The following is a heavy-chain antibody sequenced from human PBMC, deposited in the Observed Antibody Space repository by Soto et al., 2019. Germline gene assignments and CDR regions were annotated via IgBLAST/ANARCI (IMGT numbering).Heavy chain of an antibody. D-gene: IGHD2-2*03. CDR2: IYGGGNGP. J-gene: IGHJ4*02. CDR3: AKMEGMDPWAYSFDY. Sequence: EVQVLESGGGLVQPGGSLRLSCAATGFTFSDFAMSWVRQAPGKGLEWVSRIYGGGNGPHYADSVKGRVTISRDNSKNTLHQQMNSLRAENTAVYYCAKMEGMDPWAYSFDYWGQGTLVTVSS. CDR1: GFTFSDFA. V-gene: IGHV3-23*01.